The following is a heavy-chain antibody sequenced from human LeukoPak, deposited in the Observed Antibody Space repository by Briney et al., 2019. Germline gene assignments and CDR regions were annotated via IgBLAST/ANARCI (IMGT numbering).Heavy chain of an antibody. CDR1: GFTFSSYN. CDR2: SVTSGST. J-gene: IGHJ5*02. V-gene: IGHV3-21*01. CDR3: ATKMHGPFDH. Sequence: GGSLRLSCAASGFTFSSYNLYWVRQAQGKGLEWVSSSVTSGSTYYADSVRGRFTISRDNAKNSLYLQMSSLSVEDTAVYYCATKMHGPFDHWGQGTLVTVPS.